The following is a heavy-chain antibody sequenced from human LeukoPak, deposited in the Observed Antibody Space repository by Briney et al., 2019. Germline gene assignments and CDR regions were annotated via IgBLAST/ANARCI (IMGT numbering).Heavy chain of an antibody. CDR1: GFTFSSYE. CDR3: AGSAYYRDFDY. D-gene: IGHD3-22*01. Sequence: GGSLRLSCAASGFTFSSYEMNWVRQAPGKGLEWVSYISSFGSTIYYADSVKGRFTISRDNAKNSLYLQMNSLRAEDTAVYYCAGSAYYRDFDYWGQGTLVTVSS. CDR2: ISSFGSTI. J-gene: IGHJ4*02. V-gene: IGHV3-48*03.